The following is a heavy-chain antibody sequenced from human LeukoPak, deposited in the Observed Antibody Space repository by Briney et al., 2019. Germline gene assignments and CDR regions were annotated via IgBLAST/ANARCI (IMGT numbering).Heavy chain of an antibody. Sequence: PSETLSLTCTVSGGSISSGGSYWSWIRQHPGKGLEWIGYIYYSGSTYYNPSLKSRVTISVDTSKNQFSLKLSSVTAADTAVYYCARDSATVTKTAYQYYYYGMDVWGQGTTVTVSS. CDR1: GGSISSGGSY. D-gene: IGHD4-11*01. CDR2: IYYSGST. CDR3: ARDSATVTKTAYQYYYYGMDV. J-gene: IGHJ6*02. V-gene: IGHV4-31*03.